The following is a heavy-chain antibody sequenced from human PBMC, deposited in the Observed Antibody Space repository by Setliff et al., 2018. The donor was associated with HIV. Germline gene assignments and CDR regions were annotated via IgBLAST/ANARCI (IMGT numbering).Heavy chain of an antibody. D-gene: IGHD3-10*01. CDR2: IIPIFGTA. V-gene: IGHV1-69*05. Sequence: SCKASGGTFRSFAISWVRQAPGQGLEWMGGIIPIFGTANYAQKCQGRGTITTDESTTTAYMELRSLRSEDTAVYYCARETYYGSGSYLPTEYYYYYMDVWGKGTTVTVSS. J-gene: IGHJ6*03. CDR3: ARETYYGSGSYLPTEYYYYYMDV. CDR1: GGTFRSFA.